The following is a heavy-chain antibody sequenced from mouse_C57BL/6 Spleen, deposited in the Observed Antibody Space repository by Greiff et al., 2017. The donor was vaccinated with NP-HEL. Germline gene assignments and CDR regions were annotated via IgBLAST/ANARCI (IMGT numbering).Heavy chain of an antibody. Sequence: EVQLQESEGGLVQPGSSMKLSCTASGFTFSDYYMAWVRQVPEKGLEWVANINYDGSSTYYLDSLKSRFIISRDNAKNILYLQMSSLKSEDTATYYCARAPHYYGSSYDAMDYWGQGTSVTVSS. CDR1: GFTFSDYY. CDR3: ARAPHYYGSSYDAMDY. J-gene: IGHJ4*01. CDR2: INYDGSST. V-gene: IGHV5-16*01. D-gene: IGHD1-1*01.